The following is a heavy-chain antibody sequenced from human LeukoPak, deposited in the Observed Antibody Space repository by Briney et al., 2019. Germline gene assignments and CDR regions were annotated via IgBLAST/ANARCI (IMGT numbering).Heavy chain of an antibody. D-gene: IGHD2-21*01. CDR1: GYTFTSYA. Sequence: ASVKVSCKASGYTFTSYAMHWVRQAPGQRLEWMGWINAGNGNTKYSQKFQGRVTITRDTSASPAYMELSSLRSEDTAVYYCARDREHLAYYYGMDVWGQGTTVTVYS. J-gene: IGHJ6*02. V-gene: IGHV1-3*01. CDR2: INAGNGNT. CDR3: ARDREHLAYYYGMDV.